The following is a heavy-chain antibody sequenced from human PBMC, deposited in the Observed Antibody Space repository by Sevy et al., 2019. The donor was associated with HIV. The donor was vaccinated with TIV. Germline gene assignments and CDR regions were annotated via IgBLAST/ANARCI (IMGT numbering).Heavy chain of an antibody. Sequence: GGSLRLSCAASGSTFSNYAMHWVRQTPDRVLEWVAVVSYDGADTSYADSVKGRFTVSRDNSKSTLYLQMNSLRVDDSAVYFCARFPPQRAFDIWGQGTTVTVSS. CDR2: VSYDGADT. J-gene: IGHJ3*02. V-gene: IGHV3-30*04. CDR1: GSTFSNYA. CDR3: ARFPPQRAFDI.